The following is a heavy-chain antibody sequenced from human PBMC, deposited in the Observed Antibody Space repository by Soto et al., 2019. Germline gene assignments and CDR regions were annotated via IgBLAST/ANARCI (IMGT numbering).Heavy chain of an antibody. CDR1: GFTFSRYW. V-gene: IGHV3-7*04. Sequence: EVQLVESGGGLVQPGGSLRLSCAASGFTFSRYWMSWVRQAPGKGLEWVANIKQDGSEKWYVDSVKGRFTISRDNAKNSLYLQMNSLRDEDTAVYYCARGDYYDISGPFSDAFDIWGQGTMVTVSS. J-gene: IGHJ3*02. D-gene: IGHD3-22*01. CDR2: IKQDGSEK. CDR3: ARGDYYDISGPFSDAFDI.